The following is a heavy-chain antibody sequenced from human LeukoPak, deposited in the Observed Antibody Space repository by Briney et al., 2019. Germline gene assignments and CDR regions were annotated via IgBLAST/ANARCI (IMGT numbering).Heavy chain of an antibody. D-gene: IGHD2-2*02. J-gene: IGHJ4*02. CDR3: ARLGYCSSTSCYILDY. CDR2: INHSGST. V-gene: IGHV4-34*01. Sequence: SETLSLTCAVYGGSFSGYYWSWIRQPPGKGLEWIGEINHSGSTNYNPSLKSRVTISVDTSKNQFSLKLSSVTAADTAVYYCARLGYCSSTSCYILDYWGQGTLVPVSS. CDR1: GGSFSGYY.